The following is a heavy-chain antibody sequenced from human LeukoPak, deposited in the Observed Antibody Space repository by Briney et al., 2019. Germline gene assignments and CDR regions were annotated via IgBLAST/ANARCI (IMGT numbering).Heavy chain of an antibody. CDR3: ARVSSKTMVRQIITKKNYYYYYMDV. D-gene: IGHD3-10*01. V-gene: IGHV1-46*01. J-gene: IGHJ6*03. CDR1: GYTFTNYY. CDR2: INPSTGST. Sequence: ASVKVSCKTSGYTFTNYYIQWVRQAPGQGLEWMGIINPSTGSTTYAQKFQGRVTMTRDMSTSTVYMEVSSLRSDDTAVYYCARVSSKTMVRQIITKKNYYYYYMDVWGKGTTVTISS.